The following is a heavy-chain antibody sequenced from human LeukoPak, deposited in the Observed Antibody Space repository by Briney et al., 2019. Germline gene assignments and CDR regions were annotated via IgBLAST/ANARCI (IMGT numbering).Heavy chain of an antibody. CDR1: GGSISSSSYY. Sequence: PSETLPLTCTVSGGSISSSSYYWGWIRQPPGKGLEWIGSIYYSGSTYYNPSLKSRVTISVDTSKNQFSLKLSSVTAADTAVYYCARLSPLEWTYAWGQGTLVTVSS. V-gene: IGHV4-39*01. D-gene: IGHD3-3*01. CDR2: IYYSGST. CDR3: ARLSPLEWTYA. J-gene: IGHJ5*02.